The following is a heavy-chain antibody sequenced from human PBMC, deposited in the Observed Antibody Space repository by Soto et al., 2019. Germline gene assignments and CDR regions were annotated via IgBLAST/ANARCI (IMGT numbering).Heavy chain of an antibody. V-gene: IGHV1-69*05. CDR1: GGTFRSYA. J-gene: IGHJ6*02. Sequence: SVRVSFKASGGTFRSYAISWVRQAPGQVLEWMGGIIPIFGTANYAQKLQGRVTMTTDTSTSTAYMALRSLRSDDTAVYYCARIGSIADAEGTFGGMDVLGHGPPVS. CDR3: ARIGSIADAEGTFGGMDV. D-gene: IGHD3-16*01. CDR2: IIPIFGTA.